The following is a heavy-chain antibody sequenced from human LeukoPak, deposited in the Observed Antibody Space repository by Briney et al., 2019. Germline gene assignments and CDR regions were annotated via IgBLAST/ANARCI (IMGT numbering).Heavy chain of an antibody. CDR3: ARSGYYYDSSGYYPDYYYYYGMDV. Sequence: ASVKVSCKASGGTFSSYAISWVRQAPGQGLEWMGWISAYNGNTNYAQKLQGRVTMTTDTSTSTAYMELRSLRSDDTAVYYCARSGYYYDSSGYYPDYYYYYGMDVWGQGTTVTVSS. CDR2: ISAYNGNT. V-gene: IGHV1-18*01. J-gene: IGHJ6*02. CDR1: GGTFSSYA. D-gene: IGHD3-22*01.